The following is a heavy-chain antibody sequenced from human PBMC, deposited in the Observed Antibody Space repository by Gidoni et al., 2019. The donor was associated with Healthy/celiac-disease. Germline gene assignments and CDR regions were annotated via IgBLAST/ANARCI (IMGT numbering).Heavy chain of an antibody. CDR1: VGSISSSSYY. CDR3: ARQNMQWLAPMREQDGQLVVYPATPSPFDI. D-gene: IGHD6-19*01. Sequence: QLQLQESGPGLVKPSETLSLTCTVSVGSISSSSYYWGWFRQPPGTGLEWIGSIYYSGSTYYNPSLKSRVTISGDTSKNQFSLKLSSVTAADTAVYYCARQNMQWLAPMREQDGQLVVYPATPSPFDIWGQGTMVTVSS. J-gene: IGHJ3*02. V-gene: IGHV4-39*01. CDR2: IYYSGST.